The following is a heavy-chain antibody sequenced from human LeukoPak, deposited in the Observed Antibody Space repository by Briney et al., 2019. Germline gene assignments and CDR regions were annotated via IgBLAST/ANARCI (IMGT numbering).Heavy chain of an antibody. CDR1: GYTFTSYD. J-gene: IGHJ3*02. CDR3: ARGTPYDFWSGYYTGGAFDI. CDR2: MNPNSGNT. Sequence: ASVKVSCKASGYTFTSYDINWVRQATGQGLEWMGWMNPNSGNTGYAQKFQGRVTITRNTSISTAYMELSSLRSEDTAVYYCARGTPYDFWSGYYTGGAFDIWGQGTMVTVSS. D-gene: IGHD3-3*01. V-gene: IGHV1-8*03.